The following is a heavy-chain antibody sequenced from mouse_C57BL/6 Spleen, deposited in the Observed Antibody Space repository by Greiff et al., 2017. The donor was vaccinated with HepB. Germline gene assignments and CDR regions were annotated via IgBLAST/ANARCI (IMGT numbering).Heavy chain of an antibody. V-gene: IGHV1-82*01. CDR1: GYAFSSSW. J-gene: IGHJ2*01. CDR3: ARSLWDGDY. D-gene: IGHD4-1*01. Sequence: QVQLQQSGPELVKPGASVKISCKASGYAFSSSWMNWVKQRPGKGLEWIGRIYPGDGDTNYNGKFKGKATLTADKSSSTAYMQLSSLTSEDSAVYFCARSLWDGDYWGQGTTLTVSS. CDR2: IYPGDGDT.